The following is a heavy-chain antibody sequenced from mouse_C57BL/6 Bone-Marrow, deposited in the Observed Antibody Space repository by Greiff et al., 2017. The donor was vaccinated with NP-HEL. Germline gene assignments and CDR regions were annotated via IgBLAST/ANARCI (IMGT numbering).Heavy chain of an antibody. V-gene: IGHV1-75*01. CDR1: GYTFTDYY. D-gene: IGHD1-1*01. J-gene: IGHJ2*01. CDR2: IFPGSGST. Sequence: QVQLKQSGPELVKPGASVKISCKASGYTFTDYYINWVKQRPGQGLEWIGWIFPGSGSTYYNEKFKGTATLTVDKSSSTAYMLLSSLTSEDSAVYFCARDCITTVVPFDYWGQGTTLTVSS. CDR3: ARDCITTVVPFDY.